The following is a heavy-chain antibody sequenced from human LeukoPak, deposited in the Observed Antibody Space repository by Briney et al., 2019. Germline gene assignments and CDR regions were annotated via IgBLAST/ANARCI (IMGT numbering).Heavy chain of an antibody. CDR3: TAGVSRGD. V-gene: IGHV3-15*01. CDR1: GFSFSSYE. CDR2: IKSKTDGGTI. J-gene: IGHJ4*02. Sequence: GGSLRLSCAASGFSFSSYEMNWVRQGPGKGLEWVGRIKSKTDGGTIDYAAPVKDRFTISRDDSKNTLFLEMNSLKTEDTAVYYCTAGVSRGDWGQGTLVTVSS. D-gene: IGHD3-10*01.